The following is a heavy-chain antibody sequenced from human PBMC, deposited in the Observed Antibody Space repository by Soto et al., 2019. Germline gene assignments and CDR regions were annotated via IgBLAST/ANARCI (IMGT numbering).Heavy chain of an antibody. V-gene: IGHV1-2*02. D-gene: IGHD3-22*01. J-gene: IGHJ4*02. CDR1: GYNIINYY. CDR3: AKLHYYDRSGYYYGNN. Sequence: ASVKVSCKASGYNIINYYMHWVRQAPGQSLEWMGWINPSSGGTKYAQKFQGRVTMTCDTSISTAYMEVCSLRTDDTAVYYCAKLHYYDRSGYYYGNNWGQGTLVTVSS. CDR2: INPSSGGT.